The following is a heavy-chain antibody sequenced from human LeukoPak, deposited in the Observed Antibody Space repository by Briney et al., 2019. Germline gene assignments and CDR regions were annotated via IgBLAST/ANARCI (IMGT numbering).Heavy chain of an antibody. D-gene: IGHD6-13*01. J-gene: IGHJ4*02. CDR3: ARGQRDSSSWYGVFDY. CDR2: IYSGGST. Sequence: GGSLRLSCAAPGFTVSSNYMSWVRQAPGKGLEWVSVIYSGGSTYYADSVKGRFTVSRDNSKNTLYLQMNSLRAEDTAVYYCARGQRDSSSWYGVFDYWGQGTLVTVSS. CDR1: GFTVSSNY. V-gene: IGHV3-66*01.